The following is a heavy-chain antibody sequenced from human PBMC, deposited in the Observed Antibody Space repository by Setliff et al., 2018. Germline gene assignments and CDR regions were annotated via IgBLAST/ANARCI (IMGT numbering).Heavy chain of an antibody. CDR1: GGTFSRYA. V-gene: IGHV1-69*05. CDR2: SIPMYRTT. Sequence: GASVKVSCKASGGTFSRYAISWVRQAPGQGLEWMGGSIPMYRTTKYAQKFQGRVTITTDESTTTAYMELSSLRSEDTAVYYCARGQGHYYDSSGCLDYWGQGTLVTVSS. CDR3: ARGQGHYYDSSGCLDY. J-gene: IGHJ4*02. D-gene: IGHD3-22*01.